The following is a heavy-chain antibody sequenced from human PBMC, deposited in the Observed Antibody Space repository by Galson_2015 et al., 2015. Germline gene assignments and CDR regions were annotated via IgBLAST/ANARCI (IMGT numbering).Heavy chain of an antibody. J-gene: IGHJ4*02. V-gene: IGHV4-61*02. CDR1: GVSVSSGSYY. D-gene: IGHD2-15*01. CDR3: ARERVAGSTHFDF. CDR2: IYTSGSP. Sequence: LSLTCTVSGVSVSSGSYYWSWIRQPAGKGLEWIGRIYTSGSPNYNPSLKSRVTMSRDTSKNQFSLNLSSVTAADTAMYYCARERVAGSTHFDFWGQGTPVTVSS.